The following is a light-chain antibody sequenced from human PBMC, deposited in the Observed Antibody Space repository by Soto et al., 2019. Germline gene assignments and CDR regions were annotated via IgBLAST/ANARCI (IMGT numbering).Light chain of an antibody. J-gene: IGKJ1*01. CDR2: AAS. CDR3: QKYNSAPWT. CDR1: QGISNK. V-gene: IGKV1-27*01. Sequence: DLQMTQPPSSLSASVGDRVTITCRASQGISNKLAWYQQKPGKVPKLLIQAASTLQSGVPSRFSGSGSGTDFTLTISSLQPEDVATYYCQKYNSAPWTFGQGTKVEIK.